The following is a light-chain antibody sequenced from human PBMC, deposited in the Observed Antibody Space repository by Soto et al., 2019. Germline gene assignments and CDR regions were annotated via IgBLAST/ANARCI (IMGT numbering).Light chain of an antibody. Sequence: DIVLTESPGTLSLSPGERANLXCRASQSVSNNYLAWYQLQPGQDPRVPIYGASNRDTGITERFSGSGYGTDFNINISRLEPEDFAVYDCQQYGSSGTFGQGTKVDIK. J-gene: IGKJ1*01. V-gene: IGKV3-20*01. CDR3: QQYGSSGT. CDR1: QSVSNNY. CDR2: GAS.